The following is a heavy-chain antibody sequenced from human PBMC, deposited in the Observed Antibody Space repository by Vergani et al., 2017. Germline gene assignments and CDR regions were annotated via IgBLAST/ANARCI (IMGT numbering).Heavy chain of an antibody. CDR1: GFTFSTYS. J-gene: IGHJ3*02. V-gene: IGHV3-48*01. Sequence: EVQLVESGGGLVQPGGSLRLSCVGSGFTFSTYSMNWVRQAPGKGLEGVSYISTDASTTYYGDSVKGRFTISRDNAKNSLYLQMNSLRAEDTAVYFCAREPLRTYDSSGYYFQDAFDIWGQGTMVTVSS. CDR2: ISTDASTT. CDR3: AREPLRTYDSSGYYFQDAFDI. D-gene: IGHD3-22*01.